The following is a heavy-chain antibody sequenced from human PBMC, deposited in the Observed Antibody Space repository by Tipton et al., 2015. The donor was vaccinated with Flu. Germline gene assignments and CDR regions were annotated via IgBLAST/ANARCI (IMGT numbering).Heavy chain of an antibody. V-gene: IGHV4-38-2*01. CDR1: GYSISSGYY. Sequence: TLSLTCAVSGYSISSGYYWGWIRQPPGKGLEWIGSIYHSGSTYYNPSLKSRVTISVDTSKNQSSLKLSSVTAADTAVYYCARHSSTDYGDYLNFDYWGQGTLVTVSS. CDR3: ARHSSTDYGDYLNFDY. J-gene: IGHJ4*02. D-gene: IGHD4-17*01. CDR2: IYHSGST.